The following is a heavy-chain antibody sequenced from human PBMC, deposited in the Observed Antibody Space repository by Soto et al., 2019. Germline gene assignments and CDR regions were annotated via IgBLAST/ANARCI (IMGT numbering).Heavy chain of an antibody. D-gene: IGHD1-26*01. Sequence: QVQLVQSGAEVKKPGASVKVSCNPSGYAFTSYTMHWVRQAPGQGLEWMGWINADNGDSKYSQKFQGRVTITRDTSACIAYMELSSLRSEDTAVYYCARDTGSFLRVEPGIFEYWGQGTLVTGSS. V-gene: IGHV1-3*01. CDR1: GYAFTSYT. CDR2: INADNGDS. CDR3: ARDTGSFLRVEPGIFEY. J-gene: IGHJ4*02.